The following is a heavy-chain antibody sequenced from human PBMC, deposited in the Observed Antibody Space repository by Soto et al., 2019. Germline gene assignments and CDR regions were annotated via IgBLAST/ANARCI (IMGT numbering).Heavy chain of an antibody. V-gene: IGHV1-18*01. CDR1: GYTFTSYA. CDR2: ISAHSGNT. J-gene: IGHJ4*02. CDR3: ARIAASGIVHDFDF. D-gene: IGHD6-13*01. Sequence: QVQLVQSEGEVKKPGASVKISCRASGYTFTSYAINWVRQAPGQGLEWMGWISAHSGNTNYAQKVQGRVTMTTDTSTSTAYMEVRSLRSDDTAIYYCARIAASGIVHDFDFWGQGTLVTVSS.